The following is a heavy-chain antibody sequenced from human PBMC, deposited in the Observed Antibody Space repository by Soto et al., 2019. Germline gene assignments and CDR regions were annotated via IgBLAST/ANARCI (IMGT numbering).Heavy chain of an antibody. CDR3: ARPQGSGWRFNALDF. CDR2: IIPMFGTA. CDR1: GGTFGRNA. J-gene: IGHJ3*01. D-gene: IGHD6-19*01. Sequence: QVVLVQSGAEMKNPGSSVKVSCKASGGTFGRNAINWVRQAPGQGLEWMGGIIPMFGTANHAQKFRDRIMITADESTNTVYLEVNSRRSEDTAIYYCARPQGSGWRFNALDFWGQGTKVIVSS. V-gene: IGHV1-69*01.